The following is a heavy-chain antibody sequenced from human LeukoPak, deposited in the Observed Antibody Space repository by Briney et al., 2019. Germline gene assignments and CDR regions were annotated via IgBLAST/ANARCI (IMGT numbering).Heavy chain of an antibody. CDR1: GFTFSTYS. J-gene: IGHJ4*02. D-gene: IGHD1-7*01. Sequence: GSLRLSCAASGFTFSTYSMNWVRQAPGKGLEWVSSISGTSSYIYYADSVKGRFTISRDNAKNSLYLRMNSLRAEDTAVYYCVTLELRVLDYWGQGTLVTVSS. V-gene: IGHV3-21*01. CDR3: VTLELRVLDY. CDR2: ISGTSSYI.